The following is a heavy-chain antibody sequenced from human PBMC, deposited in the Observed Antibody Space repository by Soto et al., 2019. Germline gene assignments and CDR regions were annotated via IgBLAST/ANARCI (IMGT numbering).Heavy chain of an antibody. Sequence: SETLSLTCAVSGGSISSGGYSWSWIRQPPGKGLEWIGYIYHSGSTYYNPSLKSRVTISVDRSKNQFSLKLSSVTAADTAVYYCARAKRGDYYGSGSYYKSHWFDPWGQGTLVTV. CDR2: IYHSGST. CDR1: GGSISSGGYS. V-gene: IGHV4-30-2*01. J-gene: IGHJ5*02. CDR3: ARAKRGDYYGSGSYYKSHWFDP. D-gene: IGHD3-10*01.